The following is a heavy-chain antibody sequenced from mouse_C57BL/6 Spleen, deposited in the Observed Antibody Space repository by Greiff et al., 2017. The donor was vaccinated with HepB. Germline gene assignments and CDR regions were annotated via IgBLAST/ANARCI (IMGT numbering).Heavy chain of an antibody. D-gene: IGHD1-1*01. CDR2: INPGSGGT. V-gene: IGHV1-54*01. CDR3: ARPYYYGSSSFDY. J-gene: IGHJ2*01. Sequence: VQLQQSGAELVRPGTSVKVSCKASGYAFTNYLIEWVKQRPGQGLEWIGVINPGSGGTNYNEKFKGKATLTADKSSSTAYMQLSSLTSEDSAVYFCARPYYYGSSSFDYWGQGTTLTVSS. CDR1: GYAFTNYL.